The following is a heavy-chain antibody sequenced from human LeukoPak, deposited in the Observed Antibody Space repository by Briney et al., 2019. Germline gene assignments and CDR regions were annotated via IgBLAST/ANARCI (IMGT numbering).Heavy chain of an antibody. Sequence: GGSLRLSCAASGFTFSNAWMSWVRQAPGKGLEWLAVISEDGSRRHFAGSVEGRFNISRDTVDDTLFLHLNSLRVEDTAVYYCARDPTRGYNYGYLDYWGQGALVAVSS. CDR2: ISEDGSRR. CDR1: GFTFSNAW. J-gene: IGHJ4*02. D-gene: IGHD5-18*01. CDR3: ARDPTRGYNYGYLDY. V-gene: IGHV3-30*03.